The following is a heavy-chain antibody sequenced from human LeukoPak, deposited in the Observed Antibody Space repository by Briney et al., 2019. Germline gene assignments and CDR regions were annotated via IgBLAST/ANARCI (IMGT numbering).Heavy chain of an antibody. V-gene: IGHV3-33*01. J-gene: IGHJ4*02. D-gene: IGHD6-19*01. CDR3: ARDLSVRHSSGWSPPLDY. Sequence: HTGGSLRLACAESGFTFSSYGMHWVRQAPGKGLERVAVIWYDGSNKYYADSVKGRFTISRDNSKNTLYLQMNSLRAEDTAVYYCARDLSVRHSSGWSPPLDYSGQGTLVTVSS. CDR1: GFTFSSYG. CDR2: IWYDGSNK.